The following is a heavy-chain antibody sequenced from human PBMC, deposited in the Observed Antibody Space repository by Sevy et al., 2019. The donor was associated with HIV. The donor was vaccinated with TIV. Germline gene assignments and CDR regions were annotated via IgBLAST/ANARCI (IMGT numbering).Heavy chain of an antibody. CDR1: GFTFSTYT. D-gene: IGHD2-15*01. CDR3: AKGDRTFYGMDV. J-gene: IGHJ6*02. Sequence: GGSLRLSCAASGFTFSTYTMNWVRQAPGKGLEWVSAISGSAGSTYYAYSLKGRFTISRDNSKNTVHLQMNSLGAEDTAVYYCAKGDRTFYGMDVWGQGTTVTVSS. V-gene: IGHV3-23*01. CDR2: ISGSAGST.